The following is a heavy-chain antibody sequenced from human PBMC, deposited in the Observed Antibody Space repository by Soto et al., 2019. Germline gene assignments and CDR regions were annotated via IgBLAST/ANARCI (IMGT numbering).Heavy chain of an antibody. J-gene: IGHJ4*02. CDR2: IYPGDSDT. V-gene: IGHV5-51*01. Sequence: PGESLKISCKGSVYSVTSYWIGWVRQMPGKCLEWMGIIYPGDSDTXXSPSFQGXXDISAYKSISTXYLQWXSVKALDSAXYYCARYAYRDYVSFDYWGQGTPVTVSX. CDR3: ARYAYRDYVSFDY. D-gene: IGHD4-17*01. CDR1: VYSVTSYW.